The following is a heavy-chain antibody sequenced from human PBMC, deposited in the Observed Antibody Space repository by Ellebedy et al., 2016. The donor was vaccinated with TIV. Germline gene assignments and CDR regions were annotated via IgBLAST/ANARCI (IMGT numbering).Heavy chain of an antibody. CDR2: ISAYNGNT. CDR1: GYTFTSYG. D-gene: IGHD3-22*01. Sequence: ASVKVSCXASGYTFTSYGISWVRQAPGQGLEWMGWISAYNGNTNYAQKLQGRVTMTTDTSTSTAYMELRSLRSDDTAVYYCARGGGSTGGYYAEYYFDYWGQGTLVTVSS. V-gene: IGHV1-18*01. CDR3: ARGGGSTGGYYAEYYFDY. J-gene: IGHJ4*02.